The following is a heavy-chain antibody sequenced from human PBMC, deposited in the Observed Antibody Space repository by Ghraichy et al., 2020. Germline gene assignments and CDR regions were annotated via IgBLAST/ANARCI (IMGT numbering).Heavy chain of an antibody. V-gene: IGHV3-53*01. Sequence: GGSLRLSCAASGFTVSSNYMRWVRQAPGKGLEWVSVIYSGGSTYYADSVKGRFTISRDNSKNTLYLQMNSLRAEDTAVYYCARVSLYCSGGSCYSGWFDPWGQGTLVTVSS. J-gene: IGHJ5*02. CDR3: ARVSLYCSGGSCYSGWFDP. D-gene: IGHD2-15*01. CDR1: GFTVSSNY. CDR2: IYSGGST.